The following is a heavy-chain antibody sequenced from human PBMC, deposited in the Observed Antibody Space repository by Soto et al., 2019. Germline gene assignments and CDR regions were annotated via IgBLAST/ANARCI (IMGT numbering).Heavy chain of an antibody. D-gene: IGHD3-22*01. Sequence: QVQLVQSGAEVKKPGSSVKVSCKASGGTFSSYAISWLRQAPGQGLEWMGGIIPIFGTANYAQKFQGRVTITADESTSTAYMELSSLRSEDTAVYYCARTFLDYYDSSGYYPIFDYWGQGTLVTVSS. J-gene: IGHJ4*02. CDR3: ARTFLDYYDSSGYYPIFDY. CDR1: GGTFSSYA. V-gene: IGHV1-69*01. CDR2: IIPIFGTA.